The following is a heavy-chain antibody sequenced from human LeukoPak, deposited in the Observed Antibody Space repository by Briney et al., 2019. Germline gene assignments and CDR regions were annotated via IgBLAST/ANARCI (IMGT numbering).Heavy chain of an antibody. V-gene: IGHV4-30-2*01. Sequence: SETLSLTCAVSGGSISSGGYSWSWLRQPPGKGLEWIGYIYHSGSTYYNPSLKSRVTISVDRSKNQFSLKLSSVTAADTAVYYCARVGSSWSYGMDVWGQGTTVTVSS. J-gene: IGHJ6*02. CDR3: ARVGSSWSYGMDV. D-gene: IGHD6-13*01. CDR2: IYHSGST. CDR1: GGSISSGGYS.